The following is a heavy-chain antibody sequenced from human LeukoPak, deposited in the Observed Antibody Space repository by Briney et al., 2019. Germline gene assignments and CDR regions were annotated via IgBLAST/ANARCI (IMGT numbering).Heavy chain of an antibody. Sequence: SETLSLTCTVSGGSISSYYWSWIRQPPGKGLEWIGYIYYSGSTNYNPSLKSRVTISVDTSKNQFSLKLSSVTAADTAVYYCARHLTQWDPPGFDYWGQGTLVTVSS. CDR2: IYYSGST. CDR3: ARHLTQWDPPGFDY. D-gene: IGHD4-23*01. CDR1: GGSISSYY. V-gene: IGHV4-59*08. J-gene: IGHJ4*02.